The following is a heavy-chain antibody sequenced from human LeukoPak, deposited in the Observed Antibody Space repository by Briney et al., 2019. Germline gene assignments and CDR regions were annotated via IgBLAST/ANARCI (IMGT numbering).Heavy chain of an antibody. D-gene: IGHD4-17*01. Sequence: GGSLRLSCAASGFTFSTYSMNWVRQTPGKGLEWVALISYDGRNKYYADSVKGRFTISRDNSKNTLSVQMNSLRPEDTAVYYCARDRTSGDYSFDFWGQGTLVTVSS. CDR2: ISYDGRNK. J-gene: IGHJ4*02. CDR1: GFTFSTYS. V-gene: IGHV3-30*04. CDR3: ARDRTSGDYSFDF.